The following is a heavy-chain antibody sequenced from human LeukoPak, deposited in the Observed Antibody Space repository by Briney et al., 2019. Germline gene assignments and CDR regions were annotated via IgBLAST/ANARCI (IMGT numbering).Heavy chain of an antibody. V-gene: IGHV3-23*01. CDR1: GFTFSSYS. Sequence: GGSLRLSCAASGFTFSSYSMNWVRQAPGKGLEWVSAIGGSGDSTYYADSVKGRFTISRVNSKNTLYLHMNSLRAEDTALYYCAKGYHLYDRAFDIWGQGTLVTVSS. CDR3: AKGYHLYDRAFDI. J-gene: IGHJ3*02. CDR2: IGGSGDST. D-gene: IGHD3-22*01.